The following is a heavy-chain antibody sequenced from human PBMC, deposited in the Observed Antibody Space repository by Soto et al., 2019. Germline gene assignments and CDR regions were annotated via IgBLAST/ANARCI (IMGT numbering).Heavy chain of an antibody. V-gene: IGHV6-1*01. CDR1: GDSVSTNSAA. J-gene: IGHJ4*02. CDR3: AREEGSETLAGRRIED. CDR2: TYYRSKWYN. D-gene: IGHD6-19*01. Sequence: SQTLSLTCAISGDSVSTNSAAWNWIRQSPSRGLEWLGRTYYRSKWYNDYADSMESRVIINVDTSRNHFSLHLTSVTPENTAVYYCAREEGSETLAGRRIEDWGQGTLVIVSS.